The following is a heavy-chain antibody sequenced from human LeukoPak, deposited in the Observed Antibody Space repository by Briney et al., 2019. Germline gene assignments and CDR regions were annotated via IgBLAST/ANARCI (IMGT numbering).Heavy chain of an antibody. J-gene: IGHJ4*02. CDR1: RFTVSSNY. V-gene: IGHV3-53*01. CDR3: ARVESGIGDY. Sequence: PGGSLRLSCAASRFTVSSNYMSWVRQAPGKGLEWVSVIYSGGSTYYADSVKGRFTISRDNSKNTLYLQMNSLRAEDTAVYYCARVESGIGDYWGQGTLVTVSS. CDR2: IYSGGST. D-gene: IGHD2-15*01.